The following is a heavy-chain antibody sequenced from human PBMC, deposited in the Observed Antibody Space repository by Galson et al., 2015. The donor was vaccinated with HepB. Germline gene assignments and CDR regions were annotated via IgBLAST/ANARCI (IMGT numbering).Heavy chain of an antibody. CDR3: ARDFLDTSSSSSDYYYYMDV. J-gene: IGHJ6*03. CDR1: GFTFNIYT. CDR2: IDSSTHYI. D-gene: IGHD6-6*01. V-gene: IGHV3-21*01. Sequence: SLRLSCAASGFTFNIYTMDWVRQAPGKGQEWVSGIDSSTHYIYNAASVKGRFTIFRDNAKNSLYLQMNSLTAEDTAVYYCARDFLDTSSSSSDYYYYMDVWGTGTTVTVTS.